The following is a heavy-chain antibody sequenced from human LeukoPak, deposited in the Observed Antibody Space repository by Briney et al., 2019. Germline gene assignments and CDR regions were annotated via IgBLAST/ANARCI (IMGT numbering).Heavy chain of an antibody. Sequence: PGGSLRLSCAASGFTFSNYGMHWVRQAPGKGLEWVAVGSSDGSIDYYADSLRGRFTVSRDNSKNTMFLQFNTLRPEDTAVYYCAREGMGTTFSAWFEPWGQGTLVTVSS. V-gene: IGHV3-30*03. D-gene: IGHD1-7*01. CDR1: GFTFSNYG. J-gene: IGHJ5*02. CDR3: AREGMGTTFSAWFEP. CDR2: GSSDGSID.